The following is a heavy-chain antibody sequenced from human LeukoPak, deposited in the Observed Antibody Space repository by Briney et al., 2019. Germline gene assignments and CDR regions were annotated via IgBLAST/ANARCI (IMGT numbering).Heavy chain of an antibody. Sequence: SETLSLTCTVSGGSISSGPYYWGWIRQPPGKGLEWIGNIYYGENTYYNPSLKSRVTTSIDTSKNQLSLNLKSVTAADTAVYYCARDRDVDDFDSWGHGTLVTVSS. V-gene: IGHV4-39*07. CDR3: ARDRDVDDFDS. CDR1: GGSISSGPYY. J-gene: IGHJ4*01. D-gene: IGHD2-15*01. CDR2: IYYGENT.